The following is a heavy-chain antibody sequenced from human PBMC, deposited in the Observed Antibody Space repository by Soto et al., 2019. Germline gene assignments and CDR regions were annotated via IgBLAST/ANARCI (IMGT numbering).Heavy chain of an antibody. D-gene: IGHD5-12*01. CDR3: ARRVREGSRWLQFNTKQKYYFDY. Sequence: PGESLKISCKGSGYSFTSYWIGWVRQMPGKGLEWMVIIYPGDSDTRYSPSFQGQVTISADKSISTAYLQWSSLKASDTAMYYCARRVREGSRWLQFNTKQKYYFDYWGQGTMVTVSS. J-gene: IGHJ4*02. CDR1: GYSFTSYW. CDR2: IYPGDSDT. V-gene: IGHV5-51*01.